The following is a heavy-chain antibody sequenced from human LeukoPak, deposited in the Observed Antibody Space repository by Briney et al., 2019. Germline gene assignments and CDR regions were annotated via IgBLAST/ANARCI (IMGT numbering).Heavy chain of an antibody. V-gene: IGHV3-7*03. CDR2: IKQDGSEK. J-gene: IGHJ4*02. CDR3: AKAYSGSYYLLDY. D-gene: IGHD1-26*01. CDR1: GFTFSSYW. Sequence: GGSLRLSCAASGFTFSSYWMGWVRQAPGKGLEWVANIKQDGSEKYYVDSVKGRFTISRDNAKNSLYLQMNSLRAEDMALYYCAKAYSGSYYLLDYWGQGTLVTVSS.